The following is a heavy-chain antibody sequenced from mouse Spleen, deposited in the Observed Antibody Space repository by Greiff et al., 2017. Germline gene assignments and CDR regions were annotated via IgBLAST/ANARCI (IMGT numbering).Heavy chain of an antibody. CDR3: ARWGDYDAMDY. CDR2: IYPGSGNT. J-gene: IGHJ4*01. V-gene: IGHV1-76*01. Sequence: QVQLKQSGAELVRPGASVKLSCKASGYTFTDYYINWVKQRPGQGLEWIARIYPGSGNTYYNEKFKGKATLTAEKSSSTAYMQLSSLTSEDSAVYFCARWGDYDAMDYWGQGTSVTVSS. CDR1: GYTFTDYY. D-gene: IGHD2-13*01.